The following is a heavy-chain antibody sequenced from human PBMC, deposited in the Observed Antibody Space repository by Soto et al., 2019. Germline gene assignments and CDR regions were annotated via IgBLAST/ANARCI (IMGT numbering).Heavy chain of an antibody. D-gene: IGHD4-17*01. J-gene: IGHJ3*02. CDR3: AKDPGAYASDI. Sequence: GESLKISCAASGFTFSSYGMHWVRQAPGKGLEWVAVISYDGSNKYYADSVKGRFTISRDNSKNTLYLQMNSLRAEDTAVYYCAKDPGAYASDIWGQGTMVTISS. V-gene: IGHV3-30*18. CDR2: ISYDGSNK. CDR1: GFTFSSYG.